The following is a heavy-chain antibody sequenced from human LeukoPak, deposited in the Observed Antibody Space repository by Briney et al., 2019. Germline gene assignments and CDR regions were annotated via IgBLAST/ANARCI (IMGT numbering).Heavy chain of an antibody. J-gene: IGHJ3*02. D-gene: IGHD2-15*01. Sequence: SETLSLTCTVPGGSISSYYWSWIRQPPGKGLEWIGYIYYSGSTNYNPSLKSRVTISVDTSKNQFSLKLSSVTAADTAVYYCARDRATLGAFDIWGQGTMVTVSS. V-gene: IGHV4-59*01. CDR2: IYYSGST. CDR1: GGSISSYY. CDR3: ARDRATLGAFDI.